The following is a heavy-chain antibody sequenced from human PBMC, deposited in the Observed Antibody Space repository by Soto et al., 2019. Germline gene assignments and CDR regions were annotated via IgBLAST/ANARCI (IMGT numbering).Heavy chain of an antibody. CDR3: ARVWFGELSYIIKPVASNYYYHYVMDV. Sequence: ASVKVSSKASGGTFSSYSSSWLRQAPGPGLEWMGGIIPIFGTANYAQKFQGRVTIPADESTSTAYMELSSLRSEDTAVYYCARVWFGELSYIIKPVASNYYYHYVMDVWGQGTTVTVSS. V-gene: IGHV1-69*13. CDR1: GGTFSSYS. CDR2: IIPIFGTA. D-gene: IGHD3-10*01. J-gene: IGHJ6*02.